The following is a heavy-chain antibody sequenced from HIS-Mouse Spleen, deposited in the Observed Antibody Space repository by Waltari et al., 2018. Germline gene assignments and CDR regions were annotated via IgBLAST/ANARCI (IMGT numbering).Heavy chain of an antibody. D-gene: IGHD3-10*01. CDR2: ISGSGGST. CDR3: AKDDTPGSGSYYDAFDI. J-gene: IGHJ3*02. CDR1: GFTFSSYA. Sequence: EVQLLESGGGLVQPGGSLRLSCAASGFTFSSYAMSCVRQAPGTGLEWVSAISGSGGSTYYEDPVKGRFTISRDNSKNTLYLQMNSLRAEDTAVYYCAKDDTPGSGSYYDAFDIWGQGTMVTVSS. V-gene: IGHV3-23*01.